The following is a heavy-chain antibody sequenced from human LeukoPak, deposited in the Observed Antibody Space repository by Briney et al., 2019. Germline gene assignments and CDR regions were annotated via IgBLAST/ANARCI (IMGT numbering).Heavy chain of an antibody. D-gene: IGHD3-22*01. CDR2: INTDWSST. V-gene: IGHV3-74*01. Sequence: GGSLRLSCAASGFTFSSYWMHWVRQAPGKGLVWVSRINTDWSSTSYADSVKGRFTISRDNAKNTLYLQMNSLRVEDTAVYYCARDHRWLPGGYWGQGTLVPVSS. CDR1: GFTFSSYW. J-gene: IGHJ4*02. CDR3: ARDHRWLPGGY.